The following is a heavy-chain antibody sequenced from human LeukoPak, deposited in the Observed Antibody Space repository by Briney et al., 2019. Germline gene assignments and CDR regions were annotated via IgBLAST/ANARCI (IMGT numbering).Heavy chain of an antibody. CDR3: ARANYDGSDY. V-gene: IGHV4-4*07. CDR1: GGSISSYY. J-gene: IGHJ4*02. D-gene: IGHD3-22*01. CDR2: IYTSGTT. Sequence: SETLSLTCTVSGGSISSYYWSWFRQPAGKGLEWIGRIYTSGTTNYNPSLKSRVTMSVDTSKNQFSLKMRSVTAADTAVYYCARANYDGSDYWGQGTLVTVSS.